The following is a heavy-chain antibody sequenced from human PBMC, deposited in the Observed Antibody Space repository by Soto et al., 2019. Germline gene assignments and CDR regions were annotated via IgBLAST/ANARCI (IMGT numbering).Heavy chain of an antibody. V-gene: IGHV3-30-3*01. Sequence: VQLLESGGGLVQPGGSLRLSCAASGFTFGSYAMSWVRQAPGKGLEWVAVISYDGGDKYYADSVKGRFTISRDNSKSTLYLQMNSLTPEDTAVYYCARVYSSLDYGIDYWGQGTLVTVSS. CDR3: ARVYSSLDYGIDY. D-gene: IGHD5-12*01. CDR1: GFTFGSYA. J-gene: IGHJ4*02. CDR2: ISYDGGDK.